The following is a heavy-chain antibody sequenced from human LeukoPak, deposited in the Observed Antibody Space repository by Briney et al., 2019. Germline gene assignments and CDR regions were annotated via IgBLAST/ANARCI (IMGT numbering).Heavy chain of an antibody. CDR1: GFTFSSYG. V-gene: IGHV3-30*18. CDR2: ISYDGSSK. Sequence: GGSLRLSCAASGFTFSSYGMRWVRQAPGKGLEWVAVISYDGSSKYYADSVKGRFTISRDNSKNTLYLQMNSLRAEDTAVYYCAKDWGYSSSLGDAFDIWGQGTMVTVSS. CDR3: AKDWGYSSSLGDAFDI. J-gene: IGHJ3*02. D-gene: IGHD6-6*01.